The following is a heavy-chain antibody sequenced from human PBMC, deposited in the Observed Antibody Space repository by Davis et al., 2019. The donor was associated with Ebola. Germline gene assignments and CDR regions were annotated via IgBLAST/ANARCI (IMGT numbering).Heavy chain of an antibody. CDR2: ISYDGSNK. D-gene: IGHD5-18*01. J-gene: IGHJ6*02. CDR3: ARGGTAMVHYYYYGMDV. V-gene: IGHV3-30-3*01. Sequence: GESLKISCAASGFTFSSYAMHWVRQAPGKGLEWVAVISYDGSNKYYADSVKGRFTISRDNSKNTLYLQMNSLRAEDTAVYYCARGGTAMVHYYYYGMDVWGQGTTVTVSS. CDR1: GFTFSSYA.